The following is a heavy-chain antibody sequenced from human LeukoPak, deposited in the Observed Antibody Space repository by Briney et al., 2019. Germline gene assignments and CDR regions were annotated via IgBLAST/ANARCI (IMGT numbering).Heavy chain of an antibody. V-gene: IGHV1-2*02. Sequence: GASVKVSCKASGYTFTGYYMHWVRQAPGQGLEWMGWINPNSGGTNYAQKLQGRVTMTTDTSTSTAYMELRSLRSDDTAVYYCARSRIDSSGYQNPEGDYWGQGTLVTVSS. J-gene: IGHJ4*02. CDR3: ARSRIDSSGYQNPEGDY. D-gene: IGHD3-22*01. CDR2: INPNSGGT. CDR1: GYTFTGYY.